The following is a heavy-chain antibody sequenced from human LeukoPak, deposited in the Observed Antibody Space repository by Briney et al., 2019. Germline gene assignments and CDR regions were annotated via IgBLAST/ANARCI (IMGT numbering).Heavy chain of an antibody. CDR2: ISGSGGST. CDR3: AKDPRGSGSSGWFDP. D-gene: IGHD3-10*01. CDR1: GFTFSSYA. J-gene: IGHJ5*02. Sequence: GGSLRLSCAASGFTFSSYAMSWVRQAPGKGLEWVSAISGSGGSTYYADSVKGRFTTSRDNSKNALYLQMNSLRAEDTAVYYCAKDPRGSGSSGWFDPWGQGTLVTVSS. V-gene: IGHV3-23*01.